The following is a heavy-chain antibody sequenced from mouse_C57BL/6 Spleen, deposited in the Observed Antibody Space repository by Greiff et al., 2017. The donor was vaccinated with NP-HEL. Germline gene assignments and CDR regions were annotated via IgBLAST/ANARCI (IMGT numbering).Heavy chain of an antibody. Sequence: DVKLQESGPGLVKPSQSLSLTCSVTGYSITSGYYWNWIRQFPGNKLEWMGYISYDGSNNYNPSLKNRISITRDTSKNQFFLKLNSVTTEDTATYYCARDGITTDLDYWGQGTTLTVSS. J-gene: IGHJ2*01. CDR2: ISYDGSN. CDR1: GYSITSGYY. CDR3: ARDGITTDLDY. V-gene: IGHV3-6*01. D-gene: IGHD1-1*01.